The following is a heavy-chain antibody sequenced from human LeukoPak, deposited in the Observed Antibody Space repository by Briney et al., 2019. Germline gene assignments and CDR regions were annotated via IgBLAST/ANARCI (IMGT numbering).Heavy chain of an antibody. CDR3: TLGSLYSSSWYGDY. CDR2: ISGDGGST. Sequence: GGSLRLSCAASGFSFNTYAMTWVRQAPGKGLEWVSAISGDGGSTYYAVSVKGRFTISRDNSKNTLYLQTNGVRAEDTAVYYCTLGSLYSSSWYGDYWGQGTLVTVSS. V-gene: IGHV3-23*01. J-gene: IGHJ4*02. CDR1: GFSFNTYA. D-gene: IGHD6-13*01.